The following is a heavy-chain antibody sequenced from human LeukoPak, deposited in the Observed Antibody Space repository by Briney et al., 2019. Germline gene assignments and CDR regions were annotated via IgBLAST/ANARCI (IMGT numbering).Heavy chain of an antibody. Sequence: ESGPTLVNPTQTLTLTCTFSVFSLSTSGVGVGWIRQPPGKALEWLALIYWDDDKRYSPSLKGRLTITKDTSKNQVVLTMTNMDPVDTATYYCAHRRCCSSTSCYVEGDWSDPWGQGNLVTVSS. J-gene: IGHJ5*02. CDR2: IYWDDDK. D-gene: IGHD2-2*01. V-gene: IGHV2-5*02. CDR3: AHRRCCSSTSCYVEGDWSDP. CDR1: VFSLSTSGVG.